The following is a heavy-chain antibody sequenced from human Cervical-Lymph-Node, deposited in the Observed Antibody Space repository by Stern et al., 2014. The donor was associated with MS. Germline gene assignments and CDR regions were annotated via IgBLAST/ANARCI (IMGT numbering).Heavy chain of an antibody. D-gene: IGHD5-24*01. V-gene: IGHV5-51*03. CDR1: GYSFTSYW. Sequence: VQLGQSGAEVKKPGESLKISCKGSGYSFTSYWIGWVRQMPGKGLEWMGIIYPGDSDTRYSPSFQGQVTISADKSISTAYLQWSSLKASDTAMYYCARTLGWLRDYYGMDVWGQGTTVTVSS. J-gene: IGHJ6*02. CDR2: IYPGDSDT. CDR3: ARTLGWLRDYYGMDV.